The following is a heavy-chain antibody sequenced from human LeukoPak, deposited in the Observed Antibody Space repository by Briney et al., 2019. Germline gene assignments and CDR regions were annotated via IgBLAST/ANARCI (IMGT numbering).Heavy chain of an antibody. Sequence: GGSLRLSCAASGFTFSDYYMSWIRQAPGKGLEWVSYTSSSGSTIYYADSVKGRFTISRDNAKNSLYLQMNSLRAEDTAVYYCARDEQLVENWFDPWGQGTLVTVSS. CDR2: TSSSGSTI. CDR1: GFTFSDYY. J-gene: IGHJ5*02. V-gene: IGHV3-11*01. CDR3: ARDEQLVENWFDP. D-gene: IGHD6-13*01.